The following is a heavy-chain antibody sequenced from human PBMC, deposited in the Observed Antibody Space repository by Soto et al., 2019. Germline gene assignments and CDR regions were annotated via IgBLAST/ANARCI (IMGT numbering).Heavy chain of an antibody. J-gene: IGHJ3*02. V-gene: IGHV4-30-2*01. D-gene: IGHD3-22*01. CDR1: GGSISSGDYS. CDR2: IYHSGST. CDR3: ARDTPDSSGSNDAFDI. Sequence: QLQLQESGSGLVRPAQTLSLTCAVSGGSISSGDYSWSWIRQPPGKGLEWIGYIYHSGSTYYNPSLKSRVTISVDRSKNQFSLKLSSVTAADTAVYYCARDTPDSSGSNDAFDIWGQGTMVTVSS.